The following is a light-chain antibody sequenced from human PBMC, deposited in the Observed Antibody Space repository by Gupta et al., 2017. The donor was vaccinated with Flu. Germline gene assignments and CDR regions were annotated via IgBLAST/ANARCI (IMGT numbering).Light chain of an antibody. J-gene: IGKJ3*01. V-gene: IGKV3-20*01. CDR3: QQYGNSPRGGFT. Sequence: SLSPGERATLSCRASQSVNSNYLAWYQQKPGQAPRLLIYGASRRATASPDRFSGSGSGTDFTLTISRLEPEDFALYYCQQYGNSPRGGFTFGPGTKVDIK. CDR2: GAS. CDR1: QSVNSNY.